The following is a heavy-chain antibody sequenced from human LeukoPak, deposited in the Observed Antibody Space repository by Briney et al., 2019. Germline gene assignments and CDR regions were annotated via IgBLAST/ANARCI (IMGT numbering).Heavy chain of an antibody. V-gene: IGHV4-59*08. D-gene: IGHD3-9*01. CDR1: GGSISSYY. J-gene: IGHJ4*02. Sequence: SETLSLTCTVSGGSISSYYWSWIRQPPGKGLEWIGYIYYSGSTNYNPSLKSRVTISVDTSKNQFSLKLSSVTAADTAVYYCASARNYDILTGLEYWGQGTLVTVSS. CDR2: IYYSGST. CDR3: ASARNYDILTGLEY.